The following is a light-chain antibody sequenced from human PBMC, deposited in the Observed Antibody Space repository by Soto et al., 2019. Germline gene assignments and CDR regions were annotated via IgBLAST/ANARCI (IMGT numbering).Light chain of an antibody. CDR1: QSISSF. V-gene: IGKV1-39*01. CDR2: AAS. CDR3: QQSYSNPIT. Sequence: DIQMTQSPSSLSASVGDRDTITCRASQSISSFLNWYQQKPGKPPKFLIYAASSLPSGVPSRFSGIGSGTDCTLPISSLQPEDFKTYYCQQSYSNPITFGQGTRLEIK. J-gene: IGKJ5*01.